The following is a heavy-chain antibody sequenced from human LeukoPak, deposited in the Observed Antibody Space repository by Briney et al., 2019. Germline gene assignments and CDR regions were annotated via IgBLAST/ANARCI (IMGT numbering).Heavy chain of an antibody. D-gene: IGHD4-11*01. CDR2: IYYSGST. CDR3: ARGTTFDYSNYYFDY. CDR1: GGSISSGGYY. Sequence: SQTLSLTCTVSGGSISSGGYYWSWIRQHPGKGLEWIGNIYYSGSTYYNPSLKSRVTISVDTSKNQFSLKLSSVTAADTAVYYCARGTTFDYSNYYFDYWGQGTLVTVSS. J-gene: IGHJ4*02. V-gene: IGHV4-31*03.